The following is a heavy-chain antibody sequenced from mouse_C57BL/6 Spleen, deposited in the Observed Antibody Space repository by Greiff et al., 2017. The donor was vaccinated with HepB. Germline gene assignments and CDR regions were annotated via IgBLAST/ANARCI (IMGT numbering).Heavy chain of an antibody. CDR3: TRRTLAGYFDY. J-gene: IGHJ2*01. CDR2: IDPETGGT. V-gene: IGHV1-15*01. CDR1: GYTFTDYE. Sequence: QVHVKQSGAELVRPGASVTLSCKASGYTFTDYEMHWVKQTPVHGLEWIGAIDPETGGTAYNQKFKGKAILTADKSSSTAYMELRSLTSEDSAVYYCTRRTLAGYFDYWGQGTTLTVSS. D-gene: IGHD6-1*01.